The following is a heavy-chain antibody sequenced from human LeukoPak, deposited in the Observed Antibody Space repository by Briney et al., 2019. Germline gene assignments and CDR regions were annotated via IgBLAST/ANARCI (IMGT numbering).Heavy chain of an antibody. J-gene: IGHJ4*02. CDR1: GFTFSSSA. D-gene: IGHD3-22*01. CDR2: ITGSDSST. CDR3: AKGPQLFSGYHPDY. V-gene: IGHV3-23*01. Sequence: GGSLRLSCAASGFTFSSSAMTWVRQGPGKGLEWVSTITGSDSSTYYADSVKGRFTISSDFSKNTVHLQMNSLRVEDTAIYYCAKGPQLFSGYHPDYWGQGTLVTVSS.